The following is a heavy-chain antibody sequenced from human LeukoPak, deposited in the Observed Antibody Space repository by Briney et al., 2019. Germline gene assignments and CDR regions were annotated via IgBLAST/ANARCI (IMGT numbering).Heavy chain of an antibody. CDR1: GYTFTGYY. CDR2: INPNSGGT. D-gene: IGHD3-22*01. CDR3: ARDPSSTHSSGFDY. Sequence: GASVKVSCKASGYTFTGYYMHWVRQAPGQGLEWMGWINPNSGGTNYAQKFQGRVTMTRDTSISTAYMELSRLRSDDTAVYYCARDPSSTHSSGFDYWGQGTLVPSPQ. J-gene: IGHJ4*02. V-gene: IGHV1-2*02.